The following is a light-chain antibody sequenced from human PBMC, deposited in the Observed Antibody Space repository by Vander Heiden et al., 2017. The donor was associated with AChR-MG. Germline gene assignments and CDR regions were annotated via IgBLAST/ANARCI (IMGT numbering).Light chain of an antibody. CDR1: TGAVTSGHY. V-gene: IGLV7-46*01. CDR3: LLSVGGARGG. J-gene: IGLJ3*02. CDR2: DTS. Sequence: QAVVIQEPSLTLSPGPPVTLPGGLSTGAVTSGHYPCCFRQKPGQAPRTLIYDTSNNQASTTARFSGSLLGGKAALTLSGAQPEDAAEYYSLLSVGGARGGFGGGTKLTV.